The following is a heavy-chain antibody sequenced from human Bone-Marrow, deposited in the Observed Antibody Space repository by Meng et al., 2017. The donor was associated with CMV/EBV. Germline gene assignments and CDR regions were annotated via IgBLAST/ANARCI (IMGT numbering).Heavy chain of an antibody. J-gene: IGHJ5*02. CDR2: ISSGSTIT. V-gene: IGHV3-48*04. Sequence: GESLKISCAASGFTFSTFSMNWVRQAPGKGLEWISYISSGSTITYYADSVKGRFSVSRDNAKNSLYLQMDNLRADDTATYYCARARIPCGQGTLVTVSS. CDR1: GFTFSTFS. CDR3: ARARIP.